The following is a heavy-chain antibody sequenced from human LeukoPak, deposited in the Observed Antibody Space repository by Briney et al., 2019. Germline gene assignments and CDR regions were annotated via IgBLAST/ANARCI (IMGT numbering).Heavy chain of an antibody. V-gene: IGHV1-69*01. CDR1: GGTFSSYA. CDR3: ARSHKPYSGSYFDAFDI. Sequence: GSSVKVSCKASGGTFSSYAINWVRQAPGQGLEWMGGIIPIFGTANYAQKFQGRVTITADESTSTAYMELSSLRSEDTAVYYCARSHKPYSGSYFDAFDIWGQGTMVTVSS. CDR2: IIPIFGTA. D-gene: IGHD1-26*01. J-gene: IGHJ3*02.